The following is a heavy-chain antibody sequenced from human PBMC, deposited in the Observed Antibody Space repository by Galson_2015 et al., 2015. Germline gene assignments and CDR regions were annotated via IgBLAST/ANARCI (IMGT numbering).Heavy chain of an antibody. D-gene: IGHD3-3*01. CDR3: ARGYYDFWSGYSVRHYYGMDV. CDR2: IRAYNGNT. CDR1: GYTFTSYG. J-gene: IGHJ6*02. Sequence: SVKVSCKASGYTFTSYGISWVRQAPGQGLEWMGWIRAYNGNTNYAQKLQGRVTMTTDTSTSTAYMELRSLRSDDTAVYYCARGYYDFWSGYSVRHYYGMDVWGQGTTVTVSS. V-gene: IGHV1-18*04.